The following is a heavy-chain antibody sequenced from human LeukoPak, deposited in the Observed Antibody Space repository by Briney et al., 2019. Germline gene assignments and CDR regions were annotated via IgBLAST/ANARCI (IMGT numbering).Heavy chain of an antibody. V-gene: IGHV3-7*01. Sequence: GGSLRLSCAASGFTFSSYWMSWVRQAPGKGLEWVANIKQDGSEKYYVDSVKGRFTISRDNAKNSLYLQMNSLRAEDTAVYYCARGETYLYYYSGMDVWGQGTTVTVSS. J-gene: IGHJ6*02. CDR3: ARGETYLYYYSGMDV. CDR1: GFTFSSYW. CDR2: IKQDGSEK.